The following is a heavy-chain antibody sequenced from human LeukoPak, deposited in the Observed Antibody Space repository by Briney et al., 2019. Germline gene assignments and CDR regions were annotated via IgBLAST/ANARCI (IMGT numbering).Heavy chain of an antibody. V-gene: IGHV4-59*12. CDR3: ARDQGSIILGYFDY. D-gene: IGHD1-14*01. Sequence: SETLSLTCTVSGGSISSYYWSWIRQPPGKGLEWIGYIYYSGSTNYNPSLKSRATISVETSKNQFSLTLSSVTAPDTAVYYCARDQGSIILGYFDYWGQGTLVTVSS. CDR2: IYYSGST. J-gene: IGHJ4*02. CDR1: GGSISSYY.